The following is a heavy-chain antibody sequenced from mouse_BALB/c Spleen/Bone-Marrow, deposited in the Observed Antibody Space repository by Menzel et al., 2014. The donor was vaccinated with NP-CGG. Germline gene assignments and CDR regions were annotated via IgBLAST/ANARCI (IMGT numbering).Heavy chain of an antibody. D-gene: IGHD2-2*01. CDR3: ARGGWLRDAMDY. V-gene: IGHV1S56*01. Sequence: VQLQQSGPELVKPGASVRISCKASGYTFTSYYIHWVKQRPGQGLEWIGWVYPGNVNTKYNEKFKGKATLTADKSPSTAYMQLSSLTSEDSAVYFCARGGWLRDAMDYWGQGTSVTVSS. J-gene: IGHJ4*01. CDR2: VYPGNVNT. CDR1: GYTFTSYY.